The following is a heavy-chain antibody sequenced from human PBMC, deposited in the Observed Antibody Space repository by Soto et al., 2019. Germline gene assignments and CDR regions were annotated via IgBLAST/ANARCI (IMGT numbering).Heavy chain of an antibody. J-gene: IGHJ6*02. V-gene: IGHV1-58*01. Sequence: GASVKVSCKASGFTFTSSAVQWVRQARGQRLEWIGWIVVGSGNTNYAQKFQERVTITRDMSTSTAYMELSSLRSEDTAVYYCAASPFGITGTTKPYYYGMDVWGQGTTVTVSS. CDR1: GFTFTSSA. D-gene: IGHD1-7*01. CDR3: AASPFGITGTTKPYYYGMDV. CDR2: IVVGSGNT.